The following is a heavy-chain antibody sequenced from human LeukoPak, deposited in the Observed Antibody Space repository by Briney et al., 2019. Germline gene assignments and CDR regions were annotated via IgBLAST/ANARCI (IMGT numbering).Heavy chain of an antibody. CDR3: ARDISGVGNY. J-gene: IGHJ4*02. CDR2: IYYRGST. D-gene: IGHD3-3*02. Sequence: SETLSLTCDVSGGSISSSNWWTWVRQPPGKGLEWIGSIYYRGSTYYNPSLKSRVTISVDTSKSQFSLKLSSVTAADTAVYYCARDISGVGNYWGQGTLVTVSS. V-gene: IGHV4-4*02. CDR1: GGSISSSNW.